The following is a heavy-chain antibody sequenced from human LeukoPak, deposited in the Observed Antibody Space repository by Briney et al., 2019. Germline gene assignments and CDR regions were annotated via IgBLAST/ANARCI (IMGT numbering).Heavy chain of an antibody. Sequence: SETLSLTCAVYGGSFSGYYWSWIRQPPGKGLEWIGEINHSGSTNYNPSLKSRVTISVDTSKNQFSLKLSSVTAADTAVYYCARRAREIYDILTGYYYYYMDVWGKGTTVTVSS. CDR1: GGSFSGYY. J-gene: IGHJ6*03. D-gene: IGHD3-9*01. CDR3: ARRAREIYDILTGYYYYYMDV. CDR2: INHSGST. V-gene: IGHV4-34*01.